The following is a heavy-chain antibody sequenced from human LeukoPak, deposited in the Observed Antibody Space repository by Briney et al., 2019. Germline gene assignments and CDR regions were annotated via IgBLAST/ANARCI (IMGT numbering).Heavy chain of an antibody. Sequence: PGGSLSLSCAASGFTFSDYATSWVRQAPGKGLEWVSSISDSGGSTYTPASVRGRYSTPRDNANDTLDLQMNSLSAGDTAIYYCAKGGVASVSSYCTSITCRRFDPWGQGTLVTVSS. V-gene: IGHV3-23*01. J-gene: IGHJ5*02. CDR1: GFTFSDYA. CDR2: ISDSGGST. D-gene: IGHD2-2*01. CDR3: AKGGVASVSSYCTSITCRRFDP.